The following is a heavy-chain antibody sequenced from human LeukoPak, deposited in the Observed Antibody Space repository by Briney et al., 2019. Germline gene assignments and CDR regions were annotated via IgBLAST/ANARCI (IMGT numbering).Heavy chain of an antibody. CDR2: IYYSGST. CDR3: ASISELGYFQH. V-gene: IGHV4-59*01. Sequence: SETLSLTCTVSGGSISSYYWSWIRQPPGKGLEWIGYIYYSGSTNYNPSLKSRVTISVDTSKNQFSLKLSSVTAADTAVYYCASISELGYFQHWGQGTLVTVSS. D-gene: IGHD1-7*01. CDR1: GGSISSYY. J-gene: IGHJ1*01.